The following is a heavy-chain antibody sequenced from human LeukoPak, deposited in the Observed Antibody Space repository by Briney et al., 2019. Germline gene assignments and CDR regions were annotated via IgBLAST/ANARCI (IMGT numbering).Heavy chain of an antibody. CDR1: GYSISSGYY. V-gene: IGHV4-38-2*02. Sequence: SETLSLTCTVSGYSISSGYYWGWIRQPPGKGLEWIASMHYSGSTYYNPSLNNRVTRSIDTSKNQFSMKLSSVTAADTAVYYCAREMYDSGGYRVSYFDFWGQGILVTVSS. CDR3: AREMYDSGGYRVSYFDF. J-gene: IGHJ4*02. D-gene: IGHD3-22*01. CDR2: MHYSGST.